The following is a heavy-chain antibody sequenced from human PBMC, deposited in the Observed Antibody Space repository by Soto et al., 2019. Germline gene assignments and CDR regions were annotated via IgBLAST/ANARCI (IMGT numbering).Heavy chain of an antibody. CDR1: GFTFSSYW. D-gene: IGHD5-18*01. Sequence: EVQLVESGGGLVQPGGSLRLSCAASGFTFSSYWMSWVRQAPGKGLEWVANIKHDGRETYYVDSLKGRFTISRDNAKNSLYLQMSSLRAEDTAVYYCARVVNEGSFGFAIGYWGQGTLVTVFS. CDR2: IKHDGRET. V-gene: IGHV3-7*01. CDR3: ARVVNEGSFGFAIGY. J-gene: IGHJ4*02.